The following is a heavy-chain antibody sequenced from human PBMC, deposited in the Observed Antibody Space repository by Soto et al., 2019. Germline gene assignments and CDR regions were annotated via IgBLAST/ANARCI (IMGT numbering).Heavy chain of an antibody. CDR3: AKDGRRGEYSGYDSQYYFDY. D-gene: IGHD5-12*01. CDR1: GFTFSSYG. V-gene: IGHV3-30*18. CDR2: ISYDGSNK. J-gene: IGHJ4*02. Sequence: PGGSLRLSCAASGFTFSSYGMHWVRQAPGKGLEWVAVISYDGSNKYYADSVKGRFTISRDNSKNTLYLQMNSLRAEDTAVYYCAKDGRRGEYSGYDSQYYFDYWGQGTLVTVAS.